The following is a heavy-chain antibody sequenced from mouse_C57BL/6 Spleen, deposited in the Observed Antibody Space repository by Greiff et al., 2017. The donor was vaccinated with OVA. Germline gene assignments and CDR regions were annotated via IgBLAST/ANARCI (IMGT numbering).Heavy chain of an antibody. CDR1: GYAFSSSW. CDR3: ASSLTFGY. CDR2: IYPGDGDT. J-gene: IGHJ3*02. D-gene: IGHD4-1*01. V-gene: IGHV1-82*01. Sequence: VQLQQSGPELVKPGASVKISCKASGYAFSSSWMNWVKQRPGKGLEWIGRIYPGDGDTNYNGKFKGKATLTADKSSSTAYMQLSSLTSEDSAVYFCASSLTFGYWGQGTLVTVSA.